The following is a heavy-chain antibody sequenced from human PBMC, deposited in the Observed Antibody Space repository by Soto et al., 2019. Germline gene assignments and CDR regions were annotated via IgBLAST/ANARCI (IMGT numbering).Heavy chain of an antibody. CDR3: ARTDRGFWSGYGGFDP. D-gene: IGHD3-3*01. J-gene: IGHJ5*02. CDR2: IYYSGST. Sequence: SETLSLTCTVSGGSISSYYWSWIRQPPGKGLEWIGYIYYSGSTNYNPSLKSRVTISVDTSKNQFSLKLSSVTAADTAVYYCARTDRGFWSGYGGFDPWGQGTLVTVSS. V-gene: IGHV4-59*01. CDR1: GGSISSYY.